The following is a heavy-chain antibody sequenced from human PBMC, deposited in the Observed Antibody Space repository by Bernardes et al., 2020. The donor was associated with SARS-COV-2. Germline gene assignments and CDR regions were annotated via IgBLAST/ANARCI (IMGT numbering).Heavy chain of an antibody. V-gene: IGHV5-51*01. Sequence: GRVTISADKSVNTAYLQWSSLKASDTAIYYCARRRYGDFGVDVWGQGTTVTVSS. CDR3: ARRRYGDFGVDV. D-gene: IGHD4-17*01. J-gene: IGHJ6*02.